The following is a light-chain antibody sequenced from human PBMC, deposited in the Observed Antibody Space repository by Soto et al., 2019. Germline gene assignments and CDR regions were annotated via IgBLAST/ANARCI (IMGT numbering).Light chain of an antibody. V-gene: IGKV3-20*01. Sequence: EIVLTQSPGTLSLSPGERATLSCRASQSVSSNYLAWYQQKPGQAPRLLIYGASSRATGIPDRFSGSGSGTEFTLTISSLQPEDFTVYSCLQYHNLWAFXQGTKVDIK. CDR3: LQYHNLWA. CDR1: QSVSSNY. CDR2: GAS. J-gene: IGKJ1*01.